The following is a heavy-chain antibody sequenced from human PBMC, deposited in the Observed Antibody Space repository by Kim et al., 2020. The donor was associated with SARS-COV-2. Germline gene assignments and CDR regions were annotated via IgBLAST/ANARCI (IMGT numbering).Heavy chain of an antibody. CDR1: GVSFSCYY. CDR3: SRSVYNAPNIFWVRFDA. Sequence: SGTRCLTCAVYGVSFSCYYWSWIRQPPGKGLEWIGDIYQSGTTKDNPSLKSRVTISRDTAKNQFSLKLSSVTAADTAVYFCSRSVYNAPNIFWVRFDALG. CDR2: IYQSGTT. J-gene: IGHJ5*02. D-gene: IGHD1-1*01. V-gene: IGHV4-34*01.